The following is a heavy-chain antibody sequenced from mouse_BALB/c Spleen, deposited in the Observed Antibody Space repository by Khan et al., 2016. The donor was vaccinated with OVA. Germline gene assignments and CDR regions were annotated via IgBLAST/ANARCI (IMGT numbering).Heavy chain of an antibody. CDR1: GFSLSSYG. D-gene: IGHD2-10*01. CDR3: ARQPYYHYYVMDY. V-gene: IGHV2-6-1*01. J-gene: IGHJ4*01. Sequence: VKLLESGPGLVAPSQSLSITCTISGFSLSSYGIHWVRQPPGQGLEWLVVIWSDGSTTYNSTLKSRLSITKDNSKSQVFLKMNSLQTDDTAIYYCARQPYYHYYVMDYWGQGTSITVSS. CDR2: IWSDGST.